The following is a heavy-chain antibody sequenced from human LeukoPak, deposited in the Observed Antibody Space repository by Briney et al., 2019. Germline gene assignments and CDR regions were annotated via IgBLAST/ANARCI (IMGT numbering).Heavy chain of an antibody. CDR1: GFTFSSYS. V-gene: IGHV3-48*01. CDR2: ISISSSTI. CDR3: ASQLGDASDI. Sequence: GGSLRLSCAASGFTFSSYSMNWVRQAPGKGLEWVSYISISSSTIYYADSVKGRFTISRDNGKNSLYLQMNSLRAEDTAVYYCASQLGDASDIWGQGTMVAVSS. J-gene: IGHJ3*02. D-gene: IGHD6-13*01.